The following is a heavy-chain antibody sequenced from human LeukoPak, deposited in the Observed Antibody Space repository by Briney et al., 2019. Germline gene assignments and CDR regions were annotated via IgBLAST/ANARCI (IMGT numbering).Heavy chain of an antibody. CDR3: ARDSSWFGNDY. D-gene: IGHD3-10*01. Sequence: ASVKVSCKASGYTFTSYDVNWVRQATGQGLEWMGWMNPDSGNTGYAQKFQGRVTMTRNTSINTAYMELSSLRSEDTAVYYCARDSSWFGNDYWGQGTLVTVSS. CDR1: GYTFTSYD. J-gene: IGHJ4*02. CDR2: MNPDSGNT. V-gene: IGHV1-8*01.